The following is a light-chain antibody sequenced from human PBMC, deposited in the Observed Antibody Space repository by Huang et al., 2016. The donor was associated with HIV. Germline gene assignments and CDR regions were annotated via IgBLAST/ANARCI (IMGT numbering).Light chain of an antibody. CDR3: QQLNSYPEGFT. CDR2: AAS. Sequence: IQLTQSPSSLSASVGDRVTITCRASQGISSYLAWYQQKPGKAPKLLIYAASTLQRGVPSRYSGSGSGTDFTLTISSLQPEDFATYYCQQLNSYPEGFTFGPGTKVDIK. V-gene: IGKV1-9*01. CDR1: QGISSY. J-gene: IGKJ3*01.